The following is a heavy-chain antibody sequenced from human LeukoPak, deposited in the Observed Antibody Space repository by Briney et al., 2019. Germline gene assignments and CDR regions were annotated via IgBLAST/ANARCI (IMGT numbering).Heavy chain of an antibody. CDR3: ARDPSVSGYSSSWYYY. CDR1: GYTFTSYG. J-gene: IGHJ4*02. V-gene: IGHV1-18*01. D-gene: IGHD6-13*01. Sequence: GASVKVSCKASGYTFTSYGISWVRQAPGQGLEWMGWISAYNGNTNYAQKLQDRVTMTTDTSTSTAYMELRSLRSDDTAVYYCARDPSVSGYSSSWYYYWGQGTLVTVSS. CDR2: ISAYNGNT.